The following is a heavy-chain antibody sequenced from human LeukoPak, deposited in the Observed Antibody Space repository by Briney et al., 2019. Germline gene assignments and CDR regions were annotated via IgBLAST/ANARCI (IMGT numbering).Heavy chain of an antibody. CDR1: GFTFSNYW. CDR3: IRDFRSADL. J-gene: IGHJ5*02. CDR2: XYVXGRXX. V-gene: IGHV3-74*01. Sequence: GGSLRLSCVASGFTFSNYWMHWVRQPPGKGLVWVSRXYVXGRXXXXXDSXXGRXTISRDNAKNTVYLEMNSLSVEDTATYYCIRDFRSADLWGQGTLVTVTS.